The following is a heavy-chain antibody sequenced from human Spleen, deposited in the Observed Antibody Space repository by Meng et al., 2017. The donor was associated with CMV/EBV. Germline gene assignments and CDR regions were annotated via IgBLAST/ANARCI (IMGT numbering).Heavy chain of an antibody. D-gene: IGHD5-12*01. CDR2: VSQDGGEK. CDR1: GFTFSGYW. CDR3: TKTRNGYGGQDY. V-gene: IGHV3-7*03. J-gene: IGHJ4*02. Sequence: GGSLRLSCAASGFTFSGYWMSWVRQAPGKGLEWVASVSQDGGEKYYVGSMEGRFIISRDNSKNTVSLEMRSLTVEDTAIYYCTKTRNGYGGQDYWGQGALVTVSS.